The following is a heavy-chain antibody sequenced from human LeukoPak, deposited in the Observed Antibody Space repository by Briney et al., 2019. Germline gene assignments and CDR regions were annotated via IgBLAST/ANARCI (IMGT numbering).Heavy chain of an antibody. CDR2: ISSSSSYI. V-gene: IGHV3-21*01. CDR1: GFNFSSYS. D-gene: IGHD3-22*01. CDR3: ARGLYYYDSSGYRPSWYFDL. J-gene: IGHJ2*01. Sequence: PGGSLRLSCAASGFNFSSYSMNWVRQAPGKGLEWVSSISSSSSYIYYADSVKGRFTISRDNAKNSLYLQMNSLRAEDTAVYYCARGLYYYDSSGYRPSWYFDLWGRGTLVTVSS.